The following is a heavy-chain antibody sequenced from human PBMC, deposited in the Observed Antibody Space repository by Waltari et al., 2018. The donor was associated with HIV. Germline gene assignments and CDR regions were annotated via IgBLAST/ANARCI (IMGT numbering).Heavy chain of an antibody. J-gene: IGHJ4*02. Sequence: EVQLLESGGGLIQPGGSLRLSCAASGFTFSTYAMSWVRQATGKGLEWVSVISGDGSTYYADSVKGRFIISRDNSKSTVYLQMNDLRAEDTALYYCAKIVVVAGTSADFWGQGVVVTVSS. V-gene: IGHV3-23*01. CDR2: ISGDGST. CDR1: GFTFSTYA. CDR3: AKIVVVAGTSADF. D-gene: IGHD2-21*02.